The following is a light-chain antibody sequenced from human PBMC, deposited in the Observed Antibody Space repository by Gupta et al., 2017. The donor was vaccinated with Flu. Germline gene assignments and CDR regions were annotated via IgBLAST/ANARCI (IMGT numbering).Light chain of an antibody. V-gene: IGKV1-39*01. CDR1: QSISSY. Sequence: DIQMTQSPSSLSASVGDRVTITCRASQSISSYVNWYQQTPGKAPKFLIYSASNLQSGVSSRFSGSGSGTDFTLTISSLQPEDCATYYCQQSYTTPLTFGGGTKVEIK. CDR3: QQSYTTPLT. J-gene: IGKJ4*01. CDR2: SAS.